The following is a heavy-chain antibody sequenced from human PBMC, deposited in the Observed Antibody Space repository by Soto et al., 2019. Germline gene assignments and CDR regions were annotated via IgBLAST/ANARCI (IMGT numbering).Heavy chain of an antibody. CDR1: GGSISSGDYY. Sequence: SETLSLTCTVSGGSISSGDYYWSWIRQPPGKGLEWIGYIYYSGSTYYNPSLKSRVTISVDTSKNQFSLKLSSVTAADTAVYYCASSPQLEPNWFDPWGQGTLVTVSS. J-gene: IGHJ5*02. CDR2: IYYSGST. V-gene: IGHV4-30-4*01. CDR3: ASSPQLEPNWFDP. D-gene: IGHD1-1*01.